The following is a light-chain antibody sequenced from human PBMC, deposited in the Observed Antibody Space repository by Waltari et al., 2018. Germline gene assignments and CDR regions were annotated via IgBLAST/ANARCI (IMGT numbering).Light chain of an antibody. CDR3: QQYYSTPFT. V-gene: IGKV4-1*01. Sequence: DIVMTQSPDSLAVSLGERATINSKSSQSVFYSSNNKNQLGWYQQKPGQPPKLIIYWAFTRASGVSDRFSGSGSGTDFTLTISSLQAEDVGVYYCQQYYSTPFTFGPGTKVDIK. CDR1: QSVFYSSNNKNQ. CDR2: WAF. J-gene: IGKJ3*01.